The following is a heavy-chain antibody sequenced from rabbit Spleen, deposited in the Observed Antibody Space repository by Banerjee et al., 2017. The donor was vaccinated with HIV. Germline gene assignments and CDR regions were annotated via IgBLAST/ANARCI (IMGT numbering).Heavy chain of an antibody. V-gene: IGHV1S40*01. CDR2: IDTGSSGFT. J-gene: IGHJ6*01. D-gene: IGHD8-1*01. CDR3: ARDSGTSFSSYGMDL. Sequence: QSLEESGGDLVKPGASLTLTCIASGVSFSGDSYMCWVRQAPGKGLEWIVCIDTGSSGFTYFASWAKGRFTISKTSSTTVTLQMTSLTAGDTATYFCARDSGTSFSSYGMDLWGPGTLVTVS. CDR1: GVSFSGDSY.